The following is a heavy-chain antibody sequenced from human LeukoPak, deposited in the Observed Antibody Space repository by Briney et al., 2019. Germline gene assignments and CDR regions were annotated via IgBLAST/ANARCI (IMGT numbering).Heavy chain of an antibody. J-gene: IGHJ3*02. CDR1: GYTFTSYG. CDR2: ISAYNGNT. Sequence: ASVKVSCKASGYTFTSYGISWVRQAPGQGLEWMGWISAYNGNTNYAQKLQGRVTMTTDTSTSTAYMELRSLRSDDTAVYYCARSSRPATAIPGLGGGAFDIWGQGTMVTVSS. D-gene: IGHD2-2*02. CDR3: ARSSRPATAIPGLGGGAFDI. V-gene: IGHV1-18*01.